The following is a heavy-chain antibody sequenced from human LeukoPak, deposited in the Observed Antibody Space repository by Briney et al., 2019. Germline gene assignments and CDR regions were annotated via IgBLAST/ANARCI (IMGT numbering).Heavy chain of an antibody. CDR3: AHTSLKKYSSGWYNYFDY. J-gene: IGHJ4*02. D-gene: IGHD6-19*01. Sequence: SGPTLVNPTQTLTLTCTFSGFSLSTSGVGVGWIRQPPGKALEWLGFISWDDDKRYSPSLKSRLTITKDTSKSQVVLTMTNLDPVDTATYYCAHTSLKKYSSGWYNYFDYWGQGTLVTVSS. V-gene: IGHV2-5*02. CDR2: ISWDDDK. CDR1: GFSLSTSGVG.